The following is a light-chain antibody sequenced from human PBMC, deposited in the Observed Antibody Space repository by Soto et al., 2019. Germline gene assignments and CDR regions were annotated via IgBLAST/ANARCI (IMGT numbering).Light chain of an antibody. CDR2: NNN. Sequence: QSVLTQPPSASGTPGQRVTISCSGSSSNIGSNTVNWYQQLPGTAPHLLIYNNNQRPSGVPDRFSGSKSVTSASLAISGLQSEDEADYYCAAWDDSLNGHVFGTGTKLTVL. CDR1: SSNIGSNT. CDR3: AAWDDSLNGHV. J-gene: IGLJ1*01. V-gene: IGLV1-44*01.